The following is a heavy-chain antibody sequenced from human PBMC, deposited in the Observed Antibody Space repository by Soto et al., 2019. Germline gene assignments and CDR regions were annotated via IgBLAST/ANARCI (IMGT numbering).Heavy chain of an antibody. CDR2: ISWHSGTI. CDR3: VKEKLYSNYEYYFDY. V-gene: IGHV3-9*01. Sequence: GGSLRLSCAASGFSFRNYAMHWVRRSPGEGLEWVSGISWHSGTIGYADSVRGRFTISRDNAKNSLYLQMNSLRPEDTALYFCVKEKLYSNYEYYFDYWGQGTLVTVSS. CDR1: GFSFRNYA. D-gene: IGHD4-4*01. J-gene: IGHJ4*02.